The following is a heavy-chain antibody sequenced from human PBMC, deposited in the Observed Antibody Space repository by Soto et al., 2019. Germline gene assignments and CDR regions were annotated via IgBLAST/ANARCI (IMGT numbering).Heavy chain of an antibody. CDR1: GGSISSYY. Sequence: SETLSLTCTVSGGSISSYYWSWIRQPPGKGLEWIGYIYYSGSTNYNPSLKSRVTISVDTSKNQFSLKLSSVTAAGTAVYYCARDRVPYYYGMDVWGQGTTVTVSS. CDR2: IYYSGST. V-gene: IGHV4-59*01. CDR3: ARDRVPYYYGMDV. D-gene: IGHD3-10*01. J-gene: IGHJ6*02.